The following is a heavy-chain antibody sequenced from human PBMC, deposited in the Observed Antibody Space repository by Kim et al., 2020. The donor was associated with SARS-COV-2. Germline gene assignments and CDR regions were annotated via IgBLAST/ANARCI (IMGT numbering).Heavy chain of an antibody. V-gene: IGHV4-39*01. CDR1: GVSISSSSYY. Sequence: SETLSLPCTVSGVSISSSSYYWGWIRQPPGQGRDWIGSIYYSGSPYYNPSLKSRGTISVDTSKNQFYLKLSSVTAADTAVYYCARLDYNRAFDYWGQGTLVTVSS. D-gene: IGHD4-4*01. J-gene: IGHJ4*02. CDR3: ARLDYNRAFDY. CDR2: IYYSGSP.